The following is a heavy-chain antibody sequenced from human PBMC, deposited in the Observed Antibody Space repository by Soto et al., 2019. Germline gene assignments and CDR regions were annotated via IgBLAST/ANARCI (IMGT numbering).Heavy chain of an antibody. CDR2: IIPMLGTP. CDR1: GDTFSSYA. V-gene: IGHV1-69*10. CDR3: AKEKSRYDRSGYYRPDY. Sequence: ASVKVSCKSSGDTFSSYAISWVRQAPGQGLEWMGGIIPMLGTPSYAQKFQDRVTITADKFTSTAYMELSGLRSEDTAVYYCAKEKSRYDRSGYYRPDYWGQGTLVTVSS. J-gene: IGHJ4*02. D-gene: IGHD3-22*01.